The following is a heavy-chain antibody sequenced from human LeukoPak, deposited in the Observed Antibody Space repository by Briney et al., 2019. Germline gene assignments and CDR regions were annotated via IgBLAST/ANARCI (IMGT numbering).Heavy chain of an antibody. V-gene: IGHV3-21*01. CDR2: ISSSSSYI. J-gene: IGHJ4*02. D-gene: IGHD6-13*01. CDR1: GFIFSSYN. Sequence: PGGSLRLSCAASGFIFSSYNMNWVRQAPGKGLEWVSSISSSSSYIYYADSVKGRFTISRDNAKNSLYLQMNSLRAEDTAVYYCARLFRQQLVEQIDYWGQGTLVTVSS. CDR3: ARLFRQQLVEQIDY.